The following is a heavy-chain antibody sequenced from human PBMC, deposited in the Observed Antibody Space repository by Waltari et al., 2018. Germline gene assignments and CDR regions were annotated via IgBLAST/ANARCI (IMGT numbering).Heavy chain of an antibody. CDR3: ARGLGYGDYLDAFDI. D-gene: IGHD4-17*01. CDR1: GYTFTIYD. Sequence: QVQLVQSGAEVKKPGASVKVSCKASGYTFTIYDINWVRQATGQGLEWMGWMNPYSGNTGYAQKFQCRVTITRNTSISTAYMELSSLRSEDTAVYYCARGLGYGDYLDAFDIWGQGTMVTVSS. V-gene: IGHV1-8*03. J-gene: IGHJ3*02. CDR2: MNPYSGNT.